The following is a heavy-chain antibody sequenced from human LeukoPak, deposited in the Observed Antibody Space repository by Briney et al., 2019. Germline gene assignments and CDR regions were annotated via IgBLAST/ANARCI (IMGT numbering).Heavy chain of an antibody. CDR2: IIPIFGTA. D-gene: IGHD6-19*01. V-gene: IGHV1-69*13. CDR3: VRDGNPGYSSGWGLDNWFDP. Sequence: EASVKVSCKASGGTFSSYAISWVRQAPGQGLEWMGGIIPIFGTANYAQKFQGRVTITADESTSTAYMELSSLRSEDTAVYYCVRDGNPGYSSGWGLDNWFDPWGQGTLVTVSS. CDR1: GGTFSSYA. J-gene: IGHJ5*02.